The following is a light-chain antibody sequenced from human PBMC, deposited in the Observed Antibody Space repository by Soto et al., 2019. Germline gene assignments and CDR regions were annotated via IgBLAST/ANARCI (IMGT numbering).Light chain of an antibody. V-gene: IGKV1-33*01. J-gene: IGKJ4*01. CDR1: QDISVY. CDR2: DAS. CDR3: QHYDDVLVT. Sequence: DIQLTQSPSSLSASGGETVTVACQASQDISVYLNWYQEKPGKAPTLLIYDASNLKTGVPSRFSGLGSGTHFTLTISNLQPEDIATYFCQHYDDVLVTFGGGTKVDI.